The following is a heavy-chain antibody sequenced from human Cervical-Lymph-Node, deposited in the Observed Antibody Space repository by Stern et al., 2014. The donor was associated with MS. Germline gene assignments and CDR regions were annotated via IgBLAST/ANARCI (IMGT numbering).Heavy chain of an antibody. CDR2: ISTSGTHT. J-gene: IGHJ4*02. Sequence: VQLVQSGGGLVKPGGSLTLSCAASGFTFSDYYMSWIRQAPGKGLEWISYISTSGTHTTYVDSVKGRITISRDNAKNSLYLQMNSLRAEDTAVYYCYLYSSSPLLGDWGQGTLVTVSS. CDR1: GFTFSDYY. D-gene: IGHD6-19*01. V-gene: IGHV3-11*06. CDR3: YLYSSSPLLGD.